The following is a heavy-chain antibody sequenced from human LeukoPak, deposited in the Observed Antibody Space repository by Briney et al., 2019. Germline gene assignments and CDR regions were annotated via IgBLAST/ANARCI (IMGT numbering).Heavy chain of an antibody. CDR3: AKDSCSSTSCMPFDY. CDR2: IRYDGSNK. J-gene: IGHJ4*02. CDR1: GFTFSSYG. V-gene: IGHV3-30*02. D-gene: IGHD2-2*01. Sequence: GGSLRLSCAASGFTFSSYGMHWVRQAPGKGLEWVAFIRYDGSNKYYADSVKGRLTISRDNSKNTLYLQMNSLRAEDTAVYYCAKDSCSSTSCMPFDYWGQGTLVTVSS.